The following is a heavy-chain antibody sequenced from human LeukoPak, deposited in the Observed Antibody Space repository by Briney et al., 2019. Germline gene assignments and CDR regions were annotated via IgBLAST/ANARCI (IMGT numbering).Heavy chain of an antibody. CDR3: ARIPVVVVAATYWFDP. V-gene: IGHV1-18*01. Sequence: ASVKVSCKASGYTFASYGISWVRQAPGQGLEWMGWISAYNGNTNYAQKLQGRVTMITDTSTSTAYMELRSLRSDDTAVYYCARIPVVVVAATYWFDPWGQGILATVSS. J-gene: IGHJ5*02. CDR2: ISAYNGNT. D-gene: IGHD2-15*01. CDR1: GYTFASYG.